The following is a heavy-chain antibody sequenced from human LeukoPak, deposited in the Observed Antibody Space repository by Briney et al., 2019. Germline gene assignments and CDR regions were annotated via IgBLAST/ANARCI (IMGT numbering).Heavy chain of an antibody. D-gene: IGHD2-2*01. CDR3: AREMVVPAADYYYYYMDV. Sequence: SETLSLTCTVSGGSISSGGYYWSWIRQHPGKGLEWIGYIYYSGSTYYNPSLKSRVTISVDTSKNQFSLKLSSVTAADTAVYYCAREMVVPAADYYYYYMDVWGKGTTVTVSS. J-gene: IGHJ6*03. V-gene: IGHV4-31*03. CDR1: GGSISSGGYY. CDR2: IYYSGST.